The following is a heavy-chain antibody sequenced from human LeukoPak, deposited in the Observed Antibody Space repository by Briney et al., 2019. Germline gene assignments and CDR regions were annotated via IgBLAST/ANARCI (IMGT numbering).Heavy chain of an antibody. CDR1: GGSISGYY. CDR3: ARDRPYDYSKYNWFDP. J-gene: IGHJ5*02. V-gene: IGHV4-4*07. Sequence: SETLSLTRTVSGGSISGYYWSWIRQPAGKGLEWIGRIYTSGNTNYNPSLKSRVTMSVDTSKNQLSLNLSSVTAADTAMYYCARDRPYDYSKYNWFDPWGQGTLVTVSS. D-gene: IGHD4-11*01. CDR2: IYTSGNT.